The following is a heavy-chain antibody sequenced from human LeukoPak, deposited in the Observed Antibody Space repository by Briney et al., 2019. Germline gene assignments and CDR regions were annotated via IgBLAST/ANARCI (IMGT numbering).Heavy chain of an antibody. D-gene: IGHD3-22*01. CDR1: GFTFDDYG. Sequence: GGSLRLSCAASGFTFDDYGMSWVRQAPGKGLEWVSGINWNGGSPGYADSVKGRFTISRDNAKNSLYLQMNSLRAEDTALYYCARYYYDSSGYSYYYYYMDVWGKGTTVTVSS. V-gene: IGHV3-20*04. J-gene: IGHJ6*03. CDR3: ARYYYDSSGYSYYYYYMDV. CDR2: INWNGGSP.